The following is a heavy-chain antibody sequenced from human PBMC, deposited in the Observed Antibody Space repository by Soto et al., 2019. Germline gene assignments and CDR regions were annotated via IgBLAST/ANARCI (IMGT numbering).Heavy chain of an antibody. Sequence: GGSLRLSCAASGFTFSSYWMSWVRQAPGKGLEWVANIKKDGSEKYYVDSVKGRFTISRDNAKNSPYLQMNSLRAEDTAVYYCARDRYSYYDFWSGSLPYYYYGMDVWGQGTTVTVSS. CDR1: GFTFSSYW. D-gene: IGHD3-3*01. V-gene: IGHV3-7*01. CDR2: IKKDGSEK. J-gene: IGHJ6*02. CDR3: ARDRYSYYDFWSGSLPYYYYGMDV.